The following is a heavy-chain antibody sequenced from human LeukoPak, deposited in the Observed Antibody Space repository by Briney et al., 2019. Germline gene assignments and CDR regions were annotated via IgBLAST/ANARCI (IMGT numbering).Heavy chain of an antibody. CDR2: IWYDGSNK. CDR1: GFTLSSYG. J-gene: IGHJ5*02. Sequence: PGGSLRLSCAASGFTLSSYGMHWVRQAPGKGLEWVAVIWYDGSNKYYADSVKGRFTISRDNSKNTLYLQMNSLRAEDTAMYYCARDSPPMNDYVWGNWFDPWGQGTLVTVSS. D-gene: IGHD3-16*01. V-gene: IGHV3-33*01. CDR3: ARDSPPMNDYVWGNWFDP.